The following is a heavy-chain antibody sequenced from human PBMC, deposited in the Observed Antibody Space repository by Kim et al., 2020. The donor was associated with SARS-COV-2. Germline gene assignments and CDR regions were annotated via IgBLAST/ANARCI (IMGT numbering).Heavy chain of an antibody. V-gene: IGHV3-30*18. CDR3: AKGSSRIDY. CDR2: ISYDGSNK. J-gene: IGHJ4*02. CDR1: GFTFSSYG. D-gene: IGHD6-13*01. Sequence: GGSLRLSCAASGFTFSSYGMHWVRQAPGKGLEWVAVISYDGSNKYYADSVKGRFTISRDNSKNTLYLQMNSLRAEDTAVYYCAKGSSRIDYWGQGTLFTVPS.